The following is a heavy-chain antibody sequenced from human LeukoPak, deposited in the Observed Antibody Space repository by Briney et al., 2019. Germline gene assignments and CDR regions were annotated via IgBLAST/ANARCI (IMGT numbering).Heavy chain of an antibody. CDR3: ARALYDSSGYYDY. Sequence: PGGSLRLSCAASGFTFSSYTMNWVRQAPGKGLEWVSYISSSGSTIYYADSVKGRFTISRDNAKNSLYLQMNSLRAEDTAVYYCARALYDSSGYYDYWGQGTLVTVSS. D-gene: IGHD3-22*01. J-gene: IGHJ4*02. V-gene: IGHV3-48*03. CDR1: GFTFSSYT. CDR2: ISSSGSTI.